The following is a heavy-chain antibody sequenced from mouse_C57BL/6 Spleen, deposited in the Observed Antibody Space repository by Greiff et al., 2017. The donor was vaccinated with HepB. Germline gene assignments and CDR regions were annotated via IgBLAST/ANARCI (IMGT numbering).Heavy chain of an antibody. J-gene: IGHJ1*03. Sequence: EVKVEESGAELVRPGASVKLSCTASGFNIKDYYMHWVKQRPEQGLEWIGRIDPEDGDTEYAPKFQGKATMTADTSSNTAYLQLSSLTSEDTAVYYCTLYGGDWYFDVWGTGTTVTVSS. V-gene: IGHV14-1*01. D-gene: IGHD1-1*01. CDR2: IDPEDGDT. CDR1: GFNIKDYY. CDR3: TLYGGDWYFDV.